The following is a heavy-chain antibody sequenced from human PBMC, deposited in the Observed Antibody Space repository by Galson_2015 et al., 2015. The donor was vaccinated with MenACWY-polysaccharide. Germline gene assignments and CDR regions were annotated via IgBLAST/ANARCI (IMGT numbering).Heavy chain of an antibody. D-gene: IGHD6-13*01. CDR3: ARDSGVAGADAP. CDR1: GFRFSTYN. V-gene: IGHV3-48*02. CDR2: ITGSSNII. Sequence: SLRLSCAASGFRFSTYNMTWVRQAPGKGLEWVSYITGSSNIIYYADSVKGRFTISRDNAKNSLFLQMNSLRDDDTAVYYCARDSGVAGADAPWGRGTRVTVSS. J-gene: IGHJ5*02.